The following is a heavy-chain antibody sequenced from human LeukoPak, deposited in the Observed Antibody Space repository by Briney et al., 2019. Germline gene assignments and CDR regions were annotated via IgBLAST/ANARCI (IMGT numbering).Heavy chain of an antibody. V-gene: IGHV3-48*02. CDR3: ARDPPSRGNYFDY. CDR2: ISSSITI. Sequence: PVGSLRLSCAASGFTFSSYSMNWVRQAPGKGLEWVSYISSSITIYYTDSVKGRFTISIDNAKNSLYLQMNSLRDEDTAVYYCARDPPSRGNYFDYWGQGTLVTVSS. D-gene: IGHD3-16*01. CDR1: GFTFSSYS. J-gene: IGHJ4*02.